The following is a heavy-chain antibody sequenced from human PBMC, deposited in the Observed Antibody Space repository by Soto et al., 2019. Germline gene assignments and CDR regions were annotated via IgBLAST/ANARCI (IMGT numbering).Heavy chain of an antibody. Sequence: LSLTCTVSGGSISSGDYYWSWIRQPPGKGLEWIGYIYYSGSTYYNPSLKSRVTISVDTSKNQFSLKLSSVTAADRAVYYCAATRVTMALGWFGPWGQGTLVTVSS. CDR2: IYYSGST. CDR1: GGSISSGDYY. CDR3: AATRVTMALGWFGP. V-gene: IGHV4-30-4*01. J-gene: IGHJ5*02. D-gene: IGHD3-10*01.